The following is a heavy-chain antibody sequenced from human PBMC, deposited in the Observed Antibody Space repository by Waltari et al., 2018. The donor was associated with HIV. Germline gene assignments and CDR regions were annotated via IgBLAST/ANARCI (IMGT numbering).Heavy chain of an antibody. J-gene: IGHJ6*02. Sequence: EVQLVESGGGLVQPGGSLRLSCAASGFTFSNYEMKWVPQAPGKGLEWVSYISSSGNTIHYADSVKGRFTISRDNAKNSLYLQMNSLRAEDTAVYYCARDLGGSGWYDYYYGMDVWGQGTTVTVSS. CDR1: GFTFSNYE. CDR2: ISSSGNTI. D-gene: IGHD6-19*01. V-gene: IGHV3-48*03. CDR3: ARDLGGSGWYDYYYGMDV.